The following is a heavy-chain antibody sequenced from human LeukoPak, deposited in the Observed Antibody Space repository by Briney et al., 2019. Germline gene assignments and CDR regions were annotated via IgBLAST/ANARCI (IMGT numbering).Heavy chain of an antibody. D-gene: IGHD1-26*01. CDR3: ARRPGHTWDMGNWFDP. J-gene: IGHJ5*02. CDR2: ISYNEIT. V-gene: IGHV4-39*01. CDR1: GDSIRTNNYF. Sequence: RPSETLSLTCSVSGDSIRTNNYFWGWIRQPPGMGLEWIGSISYNEITYYNPSLKSRASVSVDTSKNQFSLNLNSVTAADTAIYYCARRPGHTWDMGNWFDPWGQGTLVTVSS.